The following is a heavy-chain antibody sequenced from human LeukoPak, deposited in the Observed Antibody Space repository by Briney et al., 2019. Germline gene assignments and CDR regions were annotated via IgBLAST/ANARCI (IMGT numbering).Heavy chain of an antibody. CDR3: ARDLALRSPYYYYYYMDV. Sequence: PSETLSLTCAVYGRSFSGYYWSWIRQPPGKGLEWIGEINHSGSTNYNPSLKSRVTISVDTSKNQFSLKLSSVTTADTAVYYCARDLALRSPYYYYYYMDVWGKGTTVTVSS. V-gene: IGHV4-34*01. D-gene: IGHD4-17*01. J-gene: IGHJ6*03. CDR2: INHSGST. CDR1: GRSFSGYY.